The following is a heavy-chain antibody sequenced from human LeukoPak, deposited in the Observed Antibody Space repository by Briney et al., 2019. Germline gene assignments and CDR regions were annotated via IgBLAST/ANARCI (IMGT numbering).Heavy chain of an antibody. CDR1: GFAFDEHG. V-gene: IGHV3-20*04. Sequence: GGSLRLSCTASGFAFDEHGMSWVRQVPGKGLEWVSGINWSGGSTGYADPWRGRFPISRDNAKNSLYLPMDSLRAEDTALYYCARAPITSPFYFDYWGQGTLVTVSS. J-gene: IGHJ4*02. D-gene: IGHD1-14*01. CDR3: ARAPITSPFYFDY. CDR2: INWSGGST.